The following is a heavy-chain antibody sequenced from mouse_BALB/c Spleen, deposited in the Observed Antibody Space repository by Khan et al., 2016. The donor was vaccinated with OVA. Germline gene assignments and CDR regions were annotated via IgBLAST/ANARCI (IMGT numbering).Heavy chain of an antibody. CDR1: GFTFSYYR. J-gene: IGHJ2*01. V-gene: IGHV13-2*02. CDR2: ITVTSDNSGA. D-gene: IGHD1-1*01. CDR3: SRGGYYYGTPFDY. Sequence: VQLVETGGGLVRPGNSLKLSCVTSGFTFSYYRMHWLRQFPGKRLEWIAVITVTSDNSGANYAESVKGRFTISRDDSKSSVYLQLNRLREEDSATYYCSRGGYYYGTPFDYWGQGTTLTFSS.